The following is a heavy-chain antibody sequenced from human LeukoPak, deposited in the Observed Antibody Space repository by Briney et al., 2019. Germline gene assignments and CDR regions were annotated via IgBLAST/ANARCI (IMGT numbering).Heavy chain of an antibody. D-gene: IGHD6-13*01. V-gene: IGHV3-33*08. CDR3: ARGGTSAAGIDY. CDR2: IWYDGGNK. J-gene: IGHJ4*02. Sequence: GGSLRLSCAASGFTFSSYSMNWVRQAPGKGLEWVAVIWYDGGNKYYGDSVKGRFTVSRDNSKNTLYLQMNSLRAEDTAVYYCARGGTSAAGIDYWGQGTLVTVSS. CDR1: GFTFSSYS.